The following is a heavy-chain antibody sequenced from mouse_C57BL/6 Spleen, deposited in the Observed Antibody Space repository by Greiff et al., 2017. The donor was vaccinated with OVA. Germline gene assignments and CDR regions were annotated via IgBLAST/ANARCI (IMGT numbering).Heavy chain of an antibody. J-gene: IGHJ4*01. CDR1: GFTFSDYG. V-gene: IGHV5-17*01. D-gene: IGHD2-4*01. CDR2: ISSGSSTI. CDR3: ARAYDYDFYAMDY. Sequence: EVKLQESGGGLVKPGGSLKLSCAASGFTFSDYGMHWVRQAPEKGLEWVAYISSGSSTIYYADTVKGRFTISRDNAKNTLFLQMTSLRSEDTAMYYCARAYDYDFYAMDYWGQGTSVTVSS.